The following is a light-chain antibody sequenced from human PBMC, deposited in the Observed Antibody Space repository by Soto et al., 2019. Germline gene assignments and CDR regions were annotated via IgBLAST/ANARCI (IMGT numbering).Light chain of an antibody. Sequence: QSVLTQPTSVSGSPGQSIIISCTGTSSDVGNYNYVSWYQHHPGKAPKLMICDVSDRPSGVSNRFSGSKPGNTASLTISGLQAEDEADYYCSSYTSGSTPWVFGTGTKVTVL. V-gene: IGLV2-14*03. CDR1: SSDVGNYNY. CDR3: SSYTSGSTPWV. CDR2: DVS. J-gene: IGLJ1*01.